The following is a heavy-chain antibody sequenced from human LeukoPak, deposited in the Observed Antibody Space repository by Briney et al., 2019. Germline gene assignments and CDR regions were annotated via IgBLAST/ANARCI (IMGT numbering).Heavy chain of an antibody. V-gene: IGHV3-23*01. D-gene: IGHD3-22*01. CDR2: ISGSGGST. Sequence: GGSLRLSCAASGFTFRTYAMNWVRQAPGKGLEWVSGISGSGGSTYYADFVKGRFTISRDNSKNSLSLQMNGLRAEDTAVYYCAKDNYDTSGLHYWGQGTLVTVSS. CDR1: GFTFRTYA. J-gene: IGHJ4*02. CDR3: AKDNYDTSGLHY.